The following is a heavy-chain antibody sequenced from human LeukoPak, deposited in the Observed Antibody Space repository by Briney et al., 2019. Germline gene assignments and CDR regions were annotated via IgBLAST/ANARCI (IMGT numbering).Heavy chain of an antibody. V-gene: IGHV4-39*01. CDR2: IYYSGRT. CDR1: GGSISSSSNY. J-gene: IGHJ4*02. D-gene: IGHD6-19*01. Sequence: PSETLSLTCTVSGGSISSSSNYWAWIRQPPGKGLEWIGNIYYSGRTYYNPSLKSRVTISVDTFNNQFSLRLSSVTAADTAVYYCARRRIGAVAGGFDFWGQGTLVTVSS. CDR3: ARRRIGAVAGGFDF.